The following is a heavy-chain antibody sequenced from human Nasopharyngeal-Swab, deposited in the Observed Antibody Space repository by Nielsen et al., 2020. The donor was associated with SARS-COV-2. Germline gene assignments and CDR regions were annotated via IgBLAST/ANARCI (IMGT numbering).Heavy chain of an antibody. Sequence: GESLKISCAASGFKFRDYGMHWVRQTPDNGLEWVAVIWADGEGTYEAQSVKGRFTSSRDTGKNTLYLQMNSLRAEDTAVYYCARDKCMEGPTCDAFDIWGQGTMVTVSS. CDR1: GFKFRDYG. CDR2: IWADGEGT. D-gene: IGHD2-8*01. J-gene: IGHJ3*02. V-gene: IGHV3-33*01. CDR3: ARDKCMEGPTCDAFDI.